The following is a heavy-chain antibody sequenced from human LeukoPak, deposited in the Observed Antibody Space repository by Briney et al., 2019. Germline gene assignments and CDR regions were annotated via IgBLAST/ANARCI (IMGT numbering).Heavy chain of an antibody. CDR2: IYYSGST. Sequence: PSETLSLTCTVSGGSISGHYWNWIRQPPGKGLEWIGYIYYSGSTNYYPSLKSRVTVSVDTSKHQFSLKLSSVTAADTAVYYCARETTVVTPGRSDVFDIWGQGTMVTVSS. CDR3: ARETTVVTPGRSDVFDI. CDR1: GGSISGHY. D-gene: IGHD4-23*01. J-gene: IGHJ3*02. V-gene: IGHV4-59*11.